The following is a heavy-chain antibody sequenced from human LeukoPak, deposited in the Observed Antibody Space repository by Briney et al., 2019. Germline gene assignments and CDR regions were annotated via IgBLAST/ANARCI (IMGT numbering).Heavy chain of an antibody. Sequence: PSETLSLTCTVSNGSISNYYWSWIRQPPGKGLEWIGYIYYSGSTNYNPSLKSRVTISLDTSKNQFSLKLSSVTAADTAVYHCARHSHGDYDTPYYYYGMDVWGQGTTVTVSS. V-gene: IGHV4-59*08. CDR2: IYYSGST. J-gene: IGHJ6*02. CDR1: NGSISNYY. CDR3: ARHSHGDYDTPYYYYGMDV. D-gene: IGHD4-17*01.